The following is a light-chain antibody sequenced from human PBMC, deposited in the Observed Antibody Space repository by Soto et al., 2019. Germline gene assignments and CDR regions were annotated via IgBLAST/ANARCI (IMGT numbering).Light chain of an antibody. CDR3: QQSYATVRT. Sequence: DIQMTQSPSTLSASVGDRVTITCRASQSISSWLAWYQQKPGKAPKLLIYDASSLESGVPSRFSGSGAGTDFTLTITSLQPEDFGIYYCQQSYATVRTFGGGTKVE. CDR1: QSISSW. V-gene: IGKV1-5*01. J-gene: IGKJ4*01. CDR2: DAS.